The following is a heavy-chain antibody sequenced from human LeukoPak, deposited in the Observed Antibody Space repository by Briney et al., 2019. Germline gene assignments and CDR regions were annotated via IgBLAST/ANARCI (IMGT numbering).Heavy chain of an antibody. V-gene: IGHV1-18*01. Sequence: ASVKVSCKASGYTFTSYGISWVRQAPGQGLEWMGWISAYNGNTNYAQKLQGRVTMTTDTPTTTAYMELRSLRSDDTAVYYCARVDLYYDSGYTQAANDYWGQGTLVTVSS. J-gene: IGHJ4*02. CDR1: GYTFTSYG. D-gene: IGHD3-22*01. CDR3: ARVDLYYDSGYTQAANDY. CDR2: ISAYNGNT.